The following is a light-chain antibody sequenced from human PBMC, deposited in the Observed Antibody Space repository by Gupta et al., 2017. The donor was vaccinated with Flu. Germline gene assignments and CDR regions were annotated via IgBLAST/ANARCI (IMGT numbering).Light chain of an antibody. CDR1: RSNIGSNT. V-gene: IGLV1-44*01. CDR2: NDN. CDR3: QAWDDSLTGPS. J-gene: IGLJ2*01. Sequence: QSVLTQPPSASGTPGQRVTISCSGTRSNIGSNTVNWYQQLPGAAPKLLIFNDNERPSGFPDRFSGSKSGTSASLAISGLQSEDEADYYCQAWDDSLTGPSFGGGTKLTV.